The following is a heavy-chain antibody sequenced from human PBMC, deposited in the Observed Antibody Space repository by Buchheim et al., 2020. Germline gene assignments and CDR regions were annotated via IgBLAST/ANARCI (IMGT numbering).Heavy chain of an antibody. CDR1: GGSISSYY. CDR3: ARDPTRYYGMDV. CDR2: IYYSGST. V-gene: IGHV4-59*01. J-gene: IGHJ6*02. Sequence: QVQLQESGPGLVKPSETLSLTCTVSGGSISSYYWSWIRQPPGKGLEWIGYIYYSGSTNYNPSLKSRVTLSIDTSKNQFSLKLSSVTAADTAVYYCARDPTRYYGMDVWGQGTT.